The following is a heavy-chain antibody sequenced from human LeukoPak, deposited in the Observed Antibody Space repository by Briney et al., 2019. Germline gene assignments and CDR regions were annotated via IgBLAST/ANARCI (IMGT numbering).Heavy chain of an antibody. D-gene: IGHD3-10*01. CDR2: INPNTGGT. CDR3: AREGDFNGSGRGDS. J-gene: IGHJ4*02. V-gene: IGHV1-2*02. Sequence: ASVRVSCKTSGYIFSRFYIHWVRQAPGQGLEWMGWINPNTGGTNFPQTFLGRVTLTTDASITTVYMTLRSLTSDDTAVYFCAREGDFNGSGRGDSWGQGTLVSVSS. CDR1: GYIFSRFY.